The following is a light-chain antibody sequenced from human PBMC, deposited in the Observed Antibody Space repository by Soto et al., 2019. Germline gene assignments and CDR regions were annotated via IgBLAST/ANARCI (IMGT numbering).Light chain of an antibody. Sequence: QSALTQPASVSGSPGQTITISCTGTSSDVGGYNYVSWYQQHPGKAPELMIYDVSNRPSGVSNRFSGSKSGNTVCLTISGLLAEDEGDYYRSSYTSSSTLYVFGNGTKLTVL. CDR3: SSYTSSSTLYV. CDR2: DVS. V-gene: IGLV2-14*01. J-gene: IGLJ1*01. CDR1: SSDVGGYNY.